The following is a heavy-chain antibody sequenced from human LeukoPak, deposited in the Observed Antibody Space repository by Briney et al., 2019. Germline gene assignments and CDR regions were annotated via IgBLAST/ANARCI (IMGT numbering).Heavy chain of an antibody. CDR1: GFTFSSYA. V-gene: IGHV3-23*01. CDR2: ISGSGGST. D-gene: IGHD3-3*01. Sequence: GGSLRLSCAASGFTFSSYAMSWVRQAPGKGLEWVSAISGSGGSTYYADSVKGRFTISRDNSKNTLYLQMNSLRAEDTAVYYCAYNSLATFGVVQEYYFDYWGQGTLVTVSS. CDR3: AYNSLATFGVVQEYYFDY. J-gene: IGHJ4*02.